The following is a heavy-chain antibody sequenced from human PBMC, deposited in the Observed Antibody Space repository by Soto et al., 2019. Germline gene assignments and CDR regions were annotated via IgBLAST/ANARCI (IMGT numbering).Heavy chain of an antibody. CDR2: ILYSGTT. V-gene: IGHV4-30-4*01. D-gene: IGHD2-8*01. J-gene: IGHJ4*02. Sequence: QVQLQESGPGLVKPSQTLSLTCTVSGGSISSGDYYWSWIRQPPGKGLEWIGYILYSGTTNYNPSLESLLTISVATSKTQFSLKLTSVTAADTAVYYCARNGALDYWGRGTLVTVSS. CDR1: GGSISSGDYY. CDR3: ARNGALDY.